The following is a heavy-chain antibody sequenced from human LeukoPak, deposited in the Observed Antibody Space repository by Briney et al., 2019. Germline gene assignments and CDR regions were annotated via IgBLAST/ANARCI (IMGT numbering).Heavy chain of an antibody. Sequence: GASVKVSCKASGYTFTSYGISWVRQAPGQGLEWMGWISAYNSNTNYAQKLQGRVTMTTDTSTSTAYMELRSLRSDDTAVYYCARVAPPSYSSGRLLTPPWFDPWGQGTLVTVSS. CDR3: ARVAPPSYSSGRLLTPPWFDP. CDR2: ISAYNSNT. J-gene: IGHJ5*02. V-gene: IGHV1-18*01. D-gene: IGHD3-22*01. CDR1: GYTFTSYG.